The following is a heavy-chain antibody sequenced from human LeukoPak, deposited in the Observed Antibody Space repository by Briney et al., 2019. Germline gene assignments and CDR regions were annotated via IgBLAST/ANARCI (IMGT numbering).Heavy chain of an antibody. CDR3: ARGQGYCSGGSCYTPNYMDV. CDR1: GFTFSSYG. D-gene: IGHD2-15*01. CDR2: ISSSSSYI. V-gene: IGHV3-21*01. Sequence: GGSLRLSCAASGFTFSSYGMNWVRQAPGKGLEWVSSISSSSSYIYYADSVKGRFTISRDNAKNSLYLQMNSLRAEDTAVYYCARGQGYCSGGSCYTPNYMDVWGKGTTVTVSS. J-gene: IGHJ6*03.